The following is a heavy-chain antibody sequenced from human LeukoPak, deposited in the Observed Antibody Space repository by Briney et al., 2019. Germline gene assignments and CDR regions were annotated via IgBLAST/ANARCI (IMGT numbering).Heavy chain of an antibody. CDR1: AFTLSRYV. CDR2: ISVRGGSR. J-gene: IGHJ4*02. V-gene: IGHV3-23*01. Sequence: PGRSLRLSCAASAFTLSRYVMSSVRQAPGKGLEWVLGISVRGGSRYYADSVKGRFTISRINSKNSLYLQMNSLRDDDTAVYYCAQDRGATVTKFVYWGQGTLVSVSS. D-gene: IGHD4-17*01. CDR3: AQDRGATVTKFVY.